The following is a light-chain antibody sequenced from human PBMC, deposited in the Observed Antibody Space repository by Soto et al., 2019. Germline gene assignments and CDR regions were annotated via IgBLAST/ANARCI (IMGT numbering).Light chain of an antibody. J-gene: IGLJ3*02. CDR3: QYYDSSLSGWV. CDR2: GNS. Sequence: QSVLTQPPSVSGAPGQRVTISCTGSSSNIGAGYDVHWYQQLPGTAPKLLIYGNSNRPSGVPDRFSGSKSGTSASLAITGLKAEDEDDYYCQYYDSSLSGWVLGGGTKLTVL. CDR1: SSNIGAGYD. V-gene: IGLV1-40*01.